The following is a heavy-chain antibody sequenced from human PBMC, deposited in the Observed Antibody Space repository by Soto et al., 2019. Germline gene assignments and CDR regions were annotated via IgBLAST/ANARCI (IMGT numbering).Heavy chain of an antibody. V-gene: IGHV5-51*01. CDR1: GYSFTSYW. CDR2: IYPGDSDI. Sequence: EVQLVQSGAEVKKPGESLKISCKGSGYSFTSYWIGWVRQMPGQGLEWMGSIYPGDSDIRYSPPFQGQVTISADNATGTAYLQWSSLKASDTAVYYCARRVDYGGNPETFDPWGQGTLVTVSS. D-gene: IGHD4-17*01. J-gene: IGHJ5*02. CDR3: ARRVDYGGNPETFDP.